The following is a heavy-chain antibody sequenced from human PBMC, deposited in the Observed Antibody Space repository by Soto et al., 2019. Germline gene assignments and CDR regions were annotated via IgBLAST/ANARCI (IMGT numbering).Heavy chain of an antibody. CDR1: GFTFSAYD. CDR2: IGAADDP. V-gene: IGHV3-13*05. D-gene: IGHD2-15*01. CDR3: ARAYSGRLPRRADYYFAMDV. Sequence: GSLRLSCAASGFTFSAYDMHWVRQTTGKGLEWVSAIGAADDPYYLGSVKGRFTISRENAKNSLYLQMNSLRAEDTAVYYCARAYSGRLPRRADYYFAMDVWGQGTTVTVSS. J-gene: IGHJ6*02.